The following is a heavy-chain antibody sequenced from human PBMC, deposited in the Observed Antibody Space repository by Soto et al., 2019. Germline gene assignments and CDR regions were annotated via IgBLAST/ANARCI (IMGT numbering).Heavy chain of an antibody. CDR2: IFHSGST. J-gene: IGHJ4*02. CDR3: ARAGYCTSTSCYLFEY. CDR1: GGSISSGGYY. Sequence: QVQLQESGPGLVKPPQTLSLNCNVSGGSISSGGYYWSWIRQRPGKGLEWIGYIFHSGSTYYNPSLKSRVTISVDTSKNQFSLKLTSVTAADTAMYYCARAGYCTSTSCYLFEYWGQGTLVTASS. V-gene: IGHV4-31*03. D-gene: IGHD2-2*03.